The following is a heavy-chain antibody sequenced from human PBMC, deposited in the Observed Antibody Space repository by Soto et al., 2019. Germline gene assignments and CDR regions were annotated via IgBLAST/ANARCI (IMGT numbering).Heavy chain of an antibody. D-gene: IGHD2-2*02. J-gene: IGHJ3*02. CDR1: GGSISSNTYY. CDR3: ARSCSTPSCYTERAFDI. V-gene: IGHV4-39*01. CDR2: IYYSGST. Sequence: QLQLQESGPGLVKPSETLSLSCTVSGGSISSNTYYWGWIRQPPGKGLEWMGSIYYSGSTYYNPSLKSGVTLFVDTSKDQFSRKLSSVTAADTAVYFCARSCSTPSCYTERAFDIWGQGTMVTVSS.